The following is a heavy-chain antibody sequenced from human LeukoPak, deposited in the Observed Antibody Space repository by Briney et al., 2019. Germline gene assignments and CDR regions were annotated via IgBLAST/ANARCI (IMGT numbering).Heavy chain of an antibody. Sequence: SETLSLTCTVSGGSISSSSYYWGWIRQPPGKGLEWIGSIYYSGSTYYNPSLKSRVTISVDTSKNQFSLKLSSVTAADTAVYYCARQVPTYSNLDYWGQGTLVTVSS. J-gene: IGHJ4*02. CDR2: IYYSGST. D-gene: IGHD4-11*01. CDR3: ARQVPTYSNLDY. V-gene: IGHV4-39*01. CDR1: GGSISSSSYY.